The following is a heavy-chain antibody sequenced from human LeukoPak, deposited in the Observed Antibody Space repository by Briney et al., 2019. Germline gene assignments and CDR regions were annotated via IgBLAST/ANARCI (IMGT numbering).Heavy chain of an antibody. J-gene: IGHJ4*02. Sequence: ASVKVSCKASGYTFTGYYMHWVRQAPGQGLEWMGWINPNSGGTNYAQEFQGRVTMTRDTSISTAYMELSRLRSDDTAVYYCARPAGYQLFLFDYWGQGTLVTVSS. CDR2: INPNSGGT. V-gene: IGHV1-2*02. CDR1: GYTFTGYY. D-gene: IGHD2-2*01. CDR3: ARPAGYQLFLFDY.